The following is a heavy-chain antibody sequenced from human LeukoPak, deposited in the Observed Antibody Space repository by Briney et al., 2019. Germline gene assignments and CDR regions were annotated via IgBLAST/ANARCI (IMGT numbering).Heavy chain of an antibody. V-gene: IGHV1-8*03. CDR1: GYSSTNYG. CDR3: ARESFGGSPLVH. J-gene: IGHJ4*02. Sequence: ASVKVSCKASGYSSTNYGISWVRQAPGQGLECMGWMNPNSGNTGYAQKFQGRVTITRNTSISTAYMELSSLRSEDTAVYYCARESFGGSPLVHWGQGTLVTVSS. CDR2: MNPNSGNT. D-gene: IGHD2-15*01.